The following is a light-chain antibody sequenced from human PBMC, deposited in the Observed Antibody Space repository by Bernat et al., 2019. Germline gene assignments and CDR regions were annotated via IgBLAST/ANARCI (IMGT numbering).Light chain of an antibody. Sequence: SSELTQDPAVSVALGQTVRITCQGDSLRSQYASWYQQNPGQAPVLVSYGKNNRPSGIPDRFSGSSSGNTASLTITETQAEDEADYYCKSRDSSGNHWVFGGGTKLTVL. CDR2: GKN. J-gene: IGLJ3*02. V-gene: IGLV3-19*01. CDR1: SLRSQY. CDR3: KSRDSSGNHWV.